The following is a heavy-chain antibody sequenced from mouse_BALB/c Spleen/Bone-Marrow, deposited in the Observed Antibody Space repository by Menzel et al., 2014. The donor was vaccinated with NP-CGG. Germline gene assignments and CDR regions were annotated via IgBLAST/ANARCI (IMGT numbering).Heavy chain of an antibody. Sequence: VQLQQSGPELVKPGALVKISCKASGYTFTSYDINWVQQRPGQGLEWIGWIYPGDGSTKYNEKFKGKATLTADKSSSTAYMQLSSLTSENSAVYFSARSGDSSGYGIAYWGQGTLVTVSA. D-gene: IGHD3-2*01. CDR2: IYPGDGST. J-gene: IGHJ3*01. CDR1: GYTFTSYD. CDR3: ARSGDSSGYGIAY. V-gene: IGHV1S56*01.